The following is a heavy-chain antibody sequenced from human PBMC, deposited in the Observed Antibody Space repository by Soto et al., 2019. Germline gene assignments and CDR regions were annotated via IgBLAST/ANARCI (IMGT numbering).Heavy chain of an antibody. J-gene: IGHJ4*02. CDR3: VRGVDSSFDY. CDR1: GDSVSSNRAA. CDR2: TYYRSKWKN. Sequence: SQTLSLTCVISGDSVSSNRAAWSCVMQSPSRGLEWLGRTYYRSKWKNDYALSVNSRITINPDTSKNQFSLQLNSVTPEDTAVYYCVRGVDSSFDYWGQGTLVTVSS. V-gene: IGHV6-1*01. D-gene: IGHD6-13*01.